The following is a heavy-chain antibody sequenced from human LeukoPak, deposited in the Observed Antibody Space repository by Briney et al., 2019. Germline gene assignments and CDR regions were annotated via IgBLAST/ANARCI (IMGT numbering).Heavy chain of an antibody. Sequence: SETLSLTCTVSGGSISGYYWSWIRQPPGKGLEWIGYIYYSGSTNYNPSLQSRVTISVDTSKNQFSLKLNSVTAADTAVYYCARDLGGNPDWFDPWGQGTLVTVSS. J-gene: IGHJ5*02. D-gene: IGHD4-23*01. V-gene: IGHV4-59*01. CDR1: GGSISGYY. CDR2: IYYSGST. CDR3: ARDLGGNPDWFDP.